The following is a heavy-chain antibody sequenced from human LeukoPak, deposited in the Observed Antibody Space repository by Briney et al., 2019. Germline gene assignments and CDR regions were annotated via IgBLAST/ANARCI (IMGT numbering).Heavy chain of an antibody. J-gene: IGHJ5*02. Sequence: GRSLRLSCAASGFTFSSYAMHWVRQAPGKGLEWVAVISYDGSNKYYADSVKGRFTISRDNSKNTLCLQMNSLRAEDTAVYYCARDRLIAAAGTGPWFDPWGQGTLVTVSS. CDR2: ISYDGSNK. V-gene: IGHV3-30*01. CDR3: ARDRLIAAAGTGPWFDP. CDR1: GFTFSSYA. D-gene: IGHD6-13*01.